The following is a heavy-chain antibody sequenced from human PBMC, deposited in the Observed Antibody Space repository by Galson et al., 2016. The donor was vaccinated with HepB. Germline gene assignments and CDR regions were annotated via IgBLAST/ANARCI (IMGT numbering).Heavy chain of an antibody. D-gene: IGHD1-14*01. V-gene: IGHV4-39*01. CDR2: VSYGST. CDR3: AKYKPKGQTDAFDI. J-gene: IGHJ3*02. Sequence: SETLSLTCIVSGGSIGSSGHFWGWIRQPPGKSLQWIGSVSYGSTYYNPSLKSRVTISVDTSRNQFSMKFNSVIATDTAVYYCAKYKPKGQTDAFDIWGQGTMVTVSS. CDR1: GGSIGSSGHF.